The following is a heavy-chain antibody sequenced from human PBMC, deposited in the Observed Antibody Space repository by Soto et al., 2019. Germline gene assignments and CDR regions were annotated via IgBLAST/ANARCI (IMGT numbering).Heavy chain of an antibody. CDR3: ARELGGATSSFDY. CDR1: GFTVSSYW. D-gene: IGHD1-26*01. Sequence: PGGSLRLSCPASGFTVSSYWMSWVRQAPGKGLEWVANIKQDGSEKYYVDSVKGRFTISRDNAKNSLYLQMNSLRAEDTAVYYCARELGGATSSFDYWGQGTLVTVSS. V-gene: IGHV3-7*01. CDR2: IKQDGSEK. J-gene: IGHJ4*02.